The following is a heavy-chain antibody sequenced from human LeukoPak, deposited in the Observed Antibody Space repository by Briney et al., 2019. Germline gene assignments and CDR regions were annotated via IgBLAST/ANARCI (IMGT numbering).Heavy chain of an antibody. J-gene: IGHJ4*02. CDR2: LYSSGDT. V-gene: IGHV4-4*07. Sequence: SETLSLTCTVSGGSVSGYYWNWVRQPADRGLEWIGRLYSSGDTYYNPSLKSRLTMSVDTSENQFSLKLRSVTAADTAVYYCARGSSGSTKRYYFDSWGQGALVTVPS. D-gene: IGHD6-19*01. CDR3: ARGSSGSTKRYYFDS. CDR1: GGSVSGYY.